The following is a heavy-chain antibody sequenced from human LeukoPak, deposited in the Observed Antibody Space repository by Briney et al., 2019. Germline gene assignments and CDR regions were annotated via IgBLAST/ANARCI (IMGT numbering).Heavy chain of an antibody. J-gene: IGHJ5*02. Sequence: PGGSLRLSCAASGFTFSSYWMSWVRQAPGKGLEWVANIKQDGSEKYYVDSVKGRFTISRDNTKNSLYLQMNSLRAEDTAVYYCARGGSEYYDFWSGYYFSVYSTNWFDPWGQGTLVTVSS. CDR2: IKQDGSEK. CDR1: GFTFSSYW. CDR3: ARGGSEYYDFWSGYYFSVYSTNWFDP. D-gene: IGHD3-3*01. V-gene: IGHV3-7*04.